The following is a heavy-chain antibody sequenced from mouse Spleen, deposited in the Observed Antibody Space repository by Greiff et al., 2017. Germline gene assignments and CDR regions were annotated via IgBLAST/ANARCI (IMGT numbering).Heavy chain of an antibody. CDR2: ISNGGGST. Sequence: EVHLVESGGGLVQPGGSLKLSCAASGFTFSDYYMYWVRQTPEKRLEWVAYISNGGGSTYYPDTVKGRFTISRDDAKNTLYLQMSRLKSEDTAMYYCARLWEGYFDYWGQGTTLTVSS. J-gene: IGHJ2*01. D-gene: IGHD4-1*01. CDR3: ARLWEGYFDY. CDR1: GFTFSDYY. V-gene: IGHV5-12*01.